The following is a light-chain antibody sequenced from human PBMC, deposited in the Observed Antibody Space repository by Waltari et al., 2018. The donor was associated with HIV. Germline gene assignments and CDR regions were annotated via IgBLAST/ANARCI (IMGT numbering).Light chain of an antibody. J-gene: IGLJ2*01. Sequence: QSVLTQPPSASGTPGQRVTISCSGSSSNIGSNTVNWNQQLPGTAPKLLIYSNKQRTSWGTDRFSVSKSVSSASLAISGLQYEDEADYYCAAWDDSLNGPVFGGGTKLTVL. CDR1: SSNIGSNT. V-gene: IGLV1-44*01. CDR3: AAWDDSLNGPV. CDR2: SNK.